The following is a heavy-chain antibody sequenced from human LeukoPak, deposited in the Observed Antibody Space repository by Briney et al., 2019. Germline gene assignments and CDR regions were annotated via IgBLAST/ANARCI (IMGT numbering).Heavy chain of an antibody. CDR2: IYYSGST. Sequence: PSETLSLTRTVSGGSISSYYWSWIRQPPGKGLEWIGYIYYSGSTNYNPSLKSRVTISVDTSKNQFSLKLSSVTAADTAVYYCASSPIRYNWNDGFDYWGQGTLVTVSS. V-gene: IGHV4-59*01. CDR1: GGSISSYY. D-gene: IGHD1-1*01. CDR3: ASSPIRYNWNDGFDY. J-gene: IGHJ4*02.